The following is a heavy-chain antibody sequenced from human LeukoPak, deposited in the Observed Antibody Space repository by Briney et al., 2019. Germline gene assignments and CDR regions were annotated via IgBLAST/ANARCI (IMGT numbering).Heavy chain of an antibody. CDR2: VSAYNGNT. CDR3: ARAGGVSFVARWFDP. CDR1: GYTFSNYG. J-gene: IGHJ5*02. Sequence: GASVKVSCKASGYTFSNYGISWVRQAPGQGLEWLGWVSAYNGNTNYAQKLQGRVTMTTDTSTGIGYMELKSLRSDDTAVYYCARAGGVSFVARWFDPWGQGSLVTVSS. V-gene: IGHV1-18*01. D-gene: IGHD3-16*01.